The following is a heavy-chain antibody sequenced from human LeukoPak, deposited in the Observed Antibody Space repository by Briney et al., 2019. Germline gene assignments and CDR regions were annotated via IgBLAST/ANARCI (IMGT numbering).Heavy chain of an antibody. CDR2: IYRGGST. D-gene: IGHD3-22*01. J-gene: IGHJ4*02. V-gene: IGHV3-53*01. Sequence: PGGSLRLSCAASGFTVSSNYMSWVRQAPGKGLEWVSVIYRGGSTYYADSVKGRFTISRDNSKNTLYLQMNSLRAEDTAVYYCARRHGPIYYDSSGYYEPFDYWGQGTLVTVSS. CDR1: GFTVSSNY. CDR3: ARRHGPIYYDSSGYYEPFDY.